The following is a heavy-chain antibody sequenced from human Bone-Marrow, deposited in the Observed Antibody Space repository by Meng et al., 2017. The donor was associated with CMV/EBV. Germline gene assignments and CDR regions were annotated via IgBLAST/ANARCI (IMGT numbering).Heavy chain of an antibody. V-gene: IGHV4-59*12. J-gene: IGHJ6*02. CDR2: MYYSWST. D-gene: IGHD3-3*01. CDR3: AREKVITIFGTVYLYYYGMAV. Sequence: SETLSLTCTVSGGSISSYYWSWIRQPPGTGLEWDGYMYYSWSTNYNPSLKSRVTISVDTSKNQFSMTLSSVTAADTAVYYCAREKVITIFGTVYLYYYGMAVWGQGNTVNVSS. CDR1: GGSISSYY.